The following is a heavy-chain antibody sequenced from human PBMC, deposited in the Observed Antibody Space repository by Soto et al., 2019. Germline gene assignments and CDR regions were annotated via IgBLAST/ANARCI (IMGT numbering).Heavy chain of an antibody. CDR3: APSVGASGYAFY. Sequence: EVQLVESGGGLVQPRGSLRLSCVASGFTFSSYSMNWFRQAPGQGLEWVSYISSSSNVIYYADSVKGRVTISRDNANNSLYLQLNSLRDEYTDVYYCAPSVGASGYAFYWCQGTLVTVSS. V-gene: IGHV3-48*02. J-gene: IGHJ4*02. D-gene: IGHD5-12*01. CDR1: GFTFSSYS. CDR2: ISSSSNVI.